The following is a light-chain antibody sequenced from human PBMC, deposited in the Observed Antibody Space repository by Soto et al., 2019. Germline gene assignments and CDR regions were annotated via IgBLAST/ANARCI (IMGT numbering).Light chain of an antibody. CDR2: AAS. Sequence: IPLTQSPSSLSASVGDRVTITCRASQGISSYLAWYQQKPGKAPKLLIYAASTLQSGVPSRFSGSGSGTDFTLTISSLQPEDFATYYCQQGLTFGGGTKVEIK. J-gene: IGKJ4*01. CDR1: QGISSY. V-gene: IGKV1-9*01. CDR3: QQGLT.